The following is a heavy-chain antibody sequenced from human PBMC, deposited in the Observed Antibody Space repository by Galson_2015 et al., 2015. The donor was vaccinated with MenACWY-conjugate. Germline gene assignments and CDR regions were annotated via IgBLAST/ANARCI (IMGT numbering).Heavy chain of an antibody. CDR2: ISYDGSNK. CDR3: ARAQKGDTAMANTLDY. J-gene: IGHJ4*02. CDR1: GFTFSSYA. Sequence: SLRLSCAASGFTFSSYAMHWVRQAPGKGLEWVAVISYDGSNKYYADSVKGRFTISRDNSKNTLYLQMNSLRAEDTAVYYCARAQKGDTAMANTLDYWGQGTLVPGSS. D-gene: IGHD5-18*01. V-gene: IGHV3-30*04.